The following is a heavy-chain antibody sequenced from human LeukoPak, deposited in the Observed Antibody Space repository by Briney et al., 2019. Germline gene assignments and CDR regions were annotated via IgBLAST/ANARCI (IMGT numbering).Heavy chain of an antibody. CDR1: GFTFRYSW. CDR2: IKHDGSEK. V-gene: IGHV3-7*01. Sequence: GGSLRLSCAASGFTFRYSWMNWVRQAPGKGLEWVANIKHDGSEKYYVDSVKGRFTISKDNAKNSLYLQMNSLRAEDTAMYYCARDRASAYNLDCWGQGTLVTVPS. CDR3: ARDRASAYNLDC. J-gene: IGHJ4*02. D-gene: IGHD5-12*01.